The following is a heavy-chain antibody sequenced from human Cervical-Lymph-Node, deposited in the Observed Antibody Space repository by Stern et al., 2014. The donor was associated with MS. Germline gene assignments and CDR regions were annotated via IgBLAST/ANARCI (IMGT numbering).Heavy chain of an antibody. CDR2: FYSSGST. Sequence: VQLQESGPGLVKPSQTLSLTCTVSGGSVSSGSYYWSWIRQPAGKGLEWIGRFYSSGSTAYNPSLKIRVTISVDTSKTQFPLKLPSVTAADTAVYYCASGHRMLLGAFWGQGSLVTVSS. D-gene: IGHD2-8*01. CDR1: GGSVSSGSYY. V-gene: IGHV4-61*02. CDR3: ASGHRMLLGAF. J-gene: IGHJ4*02.